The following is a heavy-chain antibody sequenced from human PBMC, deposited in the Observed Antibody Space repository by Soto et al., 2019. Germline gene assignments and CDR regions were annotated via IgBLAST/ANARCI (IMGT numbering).Heavy chain of an antibody. J-gene: IGHJ6*03. CDR2: IWYDGSNK. CDR1: GFTFSSYG. Sequence: QVQLVESGGGVVQPGRSLRLSCAASGFTFSSYGMHWVRQAPGKGLEWVAVIWYDGSNKYYADSVKGRFTISRDNSKNTLYLQMNSLRAEDTAVYYCARDYRIAARSLYYYYLDVWVKGTTVTVSS. V-gene: IGHV3-33*01. CDR3: ARDYRIAARSLYYYYLDV. D-gene: IGHD6-6*01.